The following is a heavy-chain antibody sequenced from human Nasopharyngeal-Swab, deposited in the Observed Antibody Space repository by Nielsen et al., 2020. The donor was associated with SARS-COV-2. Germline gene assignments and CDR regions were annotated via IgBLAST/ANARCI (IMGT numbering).Heavy chain of an antibody. CDR1: GSTSENYA. J-gene: IGHJ4*02. CDR3: TKARRTDTYGYECFDS. V-gene: IGHV3-9*02. D-gene: IGHD5-18*01. Sequence: SLNISCAASGSTSENYAMPWVRQPPGKGLEWVSGITWNSGNKGYAESVQGRFTISRDNAKNPLYLQMNSLRAEDTALYYYTKARRTDTYGYECFDSWGQGTLVTVSS. CDR2: ITWNSGNK.